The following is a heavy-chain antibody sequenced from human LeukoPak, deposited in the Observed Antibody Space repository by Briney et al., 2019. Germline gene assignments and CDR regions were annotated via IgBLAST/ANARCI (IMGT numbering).Heavy chain of an antibody. CDR3: AKDLEDYYDSLYYFDY. D-gene: IGHD3-22*01. CDR2: IRYDGSNK. J-gene: IGHJ4*02. Sequence: GGSLRLSCAASGFTFSSYGMHWVRQAPGKGLEWVAFIRYDGSNKYYADSVKGRFTISRDNSKNTLYLQMNSLRAEDTAVYYCAKDLEDYYDSLYYFDYWGQGTLVTVSS. V-gene: IGHV3-30*02. CDR1: GFTFSSYG.